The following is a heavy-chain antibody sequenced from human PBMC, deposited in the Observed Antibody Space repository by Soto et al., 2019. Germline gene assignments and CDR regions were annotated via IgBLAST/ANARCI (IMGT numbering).Heavy chain of an antibody. Sequence: SMRLSCTVSGFHISGHCSRWISQAPGKGLEWVSAISGSGGSTYYADSVKGRFTISRDNSKNTLYLQMNSLRAEDTAVYYCANRPRYLDAFEIWGQGTMVTVSS. D-gene: IGHD1-1*01. J-gene: IGHJ3*02. CDR2: ISGSGGST. CDR3: ANRPRYLDAFEI. CDR1: GFHISGHC. V-gene: IGHV3-23*01.